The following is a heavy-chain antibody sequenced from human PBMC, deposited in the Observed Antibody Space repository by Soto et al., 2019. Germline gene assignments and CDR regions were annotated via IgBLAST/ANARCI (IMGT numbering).Heavy chain of an antibody. CDR1: GYTFTSYD. D-gene: IGHD4-17*01. J-gene: IGHJ6*03. CDR3: ARHEGCGDYFFRSAYDYYYYYYMDV. CDR2: MNPNSGNT. V-gene: IGHV1-8*01. Sequence: ASVNGSCKASGYTFTSYDINWVRQATGQGLEWMGWMNPNSGNTGYAQKFQGRVTMTRNTSISTAYMELSSLRSEDTAVYYCARHEGCGDYFFRSAYDYYYYYYMDVWG.